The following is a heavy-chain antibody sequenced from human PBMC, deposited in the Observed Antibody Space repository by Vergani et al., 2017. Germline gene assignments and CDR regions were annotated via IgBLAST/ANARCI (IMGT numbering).Heavy chain of an antibody. J-gene: IGHJ4*02. Sequence: EVQLVQSGAEVKKPGESLKISCQISGYSFTKYWIGWVSQMPGKGLEWMGIIHPADSDTRYSSSFQGQVTISVDKSNSTAHLQRSSLRASDSAMYYCARLDGRDSSGSKYFDYCDQGTLVTVSA. D-gene: IGHD3-22*01. CDR2: IHPADSDT. CDR3: ARLDGRDSSGSKYFDY. CDR1: GYSFTKYW. V-gene: IGHV5-51*01.